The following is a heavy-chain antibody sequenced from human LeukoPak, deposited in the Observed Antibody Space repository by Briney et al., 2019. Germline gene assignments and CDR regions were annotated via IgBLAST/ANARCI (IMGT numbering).Heavy chain of an antibody. D-gene: IGHD3-22*01. Sequence: SETLSLTCTVSGGSISSSSYYWGWIRQPPGKGLEWIGSIYYSGSTYYNPSLKSRVTISVDTSKNQFSLKLSSVTAADTAAYYCATLCRGRQNPHYYDSSGHDYWGQGTLVTVSS. CDR1: GGSISSSSYY. CDR3: ATLCRGRQNPHYYDSSGHDY. J-gene: IGHJ4*02. V-gene: IGHV4-39*07. CDR2: IYYSGST.